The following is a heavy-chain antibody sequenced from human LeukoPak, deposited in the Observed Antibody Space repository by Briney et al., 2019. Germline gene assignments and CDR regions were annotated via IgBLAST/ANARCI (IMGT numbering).Heavy chain of an antibody. CDR1: GYSISSGYY. CDR2: IYHSGST. Sequence: SQTLSLTCTVSGYSISSGYYWGWIRPPPGTGLEWIGSIYHSGSTYYNPSLKSRVTISVDTSKNQFSLKLTSVTAADTAVYYCARRSPIDYWGQGTLVTVSS. J-gene: IGHJ4*02. CDR3: ARRSPIDY. D-gene: IGHD1-26*01. V-gene: IGHV4-38-2*02.